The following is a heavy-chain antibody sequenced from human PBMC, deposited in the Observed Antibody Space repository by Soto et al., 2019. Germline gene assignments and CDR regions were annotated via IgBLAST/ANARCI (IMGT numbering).Heavy chain of an antibody. D-gene: IGHD3-3*01. J-gene: IGHJ4*02. CDR3: AKWGEYDFWSGFIDY. V-gene: IGHV3-30*18. CDR2: ISYDGSNK. CDR1: GFTFSSYG. Sequence: QVQLVESGGGVVQPGRSLRLSCAASGFTFSSYGMHWVRQAPGKGLEWVAVISYDGSNKYYADSVKGRFTISRDNSKNTLDLQMNSLRAEDTAVDYCAKWGEYDFWSGFIDYWGQGTLVTVSS.